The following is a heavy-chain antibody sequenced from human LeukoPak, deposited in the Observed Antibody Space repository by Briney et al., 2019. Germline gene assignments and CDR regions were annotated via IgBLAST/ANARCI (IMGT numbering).Heavy chain of an antibody. CDR3: ARAMTMTYYDFWSAVSYFDY. CDR2: ISYDGSNK. CDR1: GFTFSSYG. D-gene: IGHD3-3*01. Sequence: GGSLRLSCAASGFTFSSYGMHWVRQAPGKGLEWVAVISYDGSNKYYADSVKGRFTISRDNSKNTLYLQMNSLRAEDTAVYYCARAMTMTYYDFWSAVSYFDYWGQGTLVTVSS. J-gene: IGHJ4*02. V-gene: IGHV3-30*03.